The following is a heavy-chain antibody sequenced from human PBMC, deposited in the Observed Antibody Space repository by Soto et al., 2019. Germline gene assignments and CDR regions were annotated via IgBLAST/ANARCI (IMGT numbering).Heavy chain of an antibody. CDR2: MYTSGDT. J-gene: IGHJ4*02. V-gene: IGHV4-4*07. D-gene: IGHD2-8*01. CDR3: ARESTKTVDGPTPFYFGY. CDR1: SDSISSYY. Sequence: SETLSLTCSVSSDSISSYYWSWIRQPAGKGLEWIGRMYTSGDTNYNPSLKSRVTMSVDTSKNQFSLKLSSVTAADTAVYYCARESTKTVDGPTPFYFGYWGQGPMVT.